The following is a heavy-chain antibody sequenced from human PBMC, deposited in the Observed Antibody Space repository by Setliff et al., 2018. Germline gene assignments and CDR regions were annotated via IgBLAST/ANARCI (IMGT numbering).Heavy chain of an antibody. D-gene: IGHD3-22*01. CDR2: FDPEDGET. V-gene: IGHV1-24*01. J-gene: IGHJ1*01. Sequence: ASVKVSCKVSGYTLTELSMHWVRQAPGKGLEWMGGFDPEDGETIYAQKFQGRVTMTEDTSTDTAYMELSSLRPEDTAVYYCATYVGITYYYDSSGYPTHFQHWGQGTLVTVS. CDR1: GYTLTELS. CDR3: ATYVGITYYYDSSGYPTHFQH.